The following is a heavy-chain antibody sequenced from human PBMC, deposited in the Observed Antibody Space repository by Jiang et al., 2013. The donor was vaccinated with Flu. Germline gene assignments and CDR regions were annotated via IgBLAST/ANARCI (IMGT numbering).Heavy chain of an antibody. D-gene: IGHD5-12*01. CDR3: ARGRGYSGFEPHFFDS. V-gene: IGHV4-31*03. CDR2: IHSSGST. J-gene: IGHJ4*02. Sequence: QTLSLTCTVSGAPSEVWLLLSWIRQHPGKGLEWIGYIHSSGSTYYSPSLKSRLTISADTSKNQFSLNLNSVTAADTAVYFCARGRGYSGFEPHFFDSWGQGTLVTVSS. CDR1: GAPSEVWLL.